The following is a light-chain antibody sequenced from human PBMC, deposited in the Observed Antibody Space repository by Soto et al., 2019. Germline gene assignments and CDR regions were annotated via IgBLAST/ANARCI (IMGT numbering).Light chain of an antibody. J-gene: IGKJ1*01. Sequence: IVIPRFPLPLPAPPGEPPSSSCGFGKSSRQTNGSNYWDWNLQKPGQSPQLLIYLGSNRASGVPDRFSGSGSGTDFTLKISRVEAEDVGVYYCMQALQTPWAFGQGTKVAIK. CDR2: LGS. V-gene: IGKV2-28*01. CDR1: KSSRQTNGSNY. CDR3: MQALQTPWA.